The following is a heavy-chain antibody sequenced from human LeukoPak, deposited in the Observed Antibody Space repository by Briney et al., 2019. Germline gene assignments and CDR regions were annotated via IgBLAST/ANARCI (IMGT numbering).Heavy chain of an antibody. J-gene: IGHJ4*02. CDR2: ISAYNGNT. D-gene: IGHD1-14*01. CDR1: GYTFTSYG. V-gene: IGHV1-18*01. Sequence: ASVKVSCKASGYTFTSYGISWVRQAPGQGLEWMGWISAYNGNTNYAQKLQGRVTMTTDTSTSTAYMELRSLRSDDTAVYYCASAAGLSPGAYYFDHWGQGTLVTVSS. CDR3: ASAAGLSPGAYYFDH.